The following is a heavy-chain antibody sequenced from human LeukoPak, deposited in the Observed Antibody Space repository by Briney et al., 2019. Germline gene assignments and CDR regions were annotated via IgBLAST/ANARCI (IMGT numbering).Heavy chain of an antibody. CDR3: ARDYKYAFDN. V-gene: IGHV3-48*01. CDR2: IGISSGNT. D-gene: IGHD5-24*01. J-gene: IGHJ4*02. Sequence: GGSLRLSCAASGFRFSDYSMNWVRQAPGKGLEWISYIGISSGNTNYADSVKGRFTITGDKAKNSLYLQMNSLRVEDTAVYYCARDYKYAFDNWGQGTLVAVSS. CDR1: GFRFSDYS.